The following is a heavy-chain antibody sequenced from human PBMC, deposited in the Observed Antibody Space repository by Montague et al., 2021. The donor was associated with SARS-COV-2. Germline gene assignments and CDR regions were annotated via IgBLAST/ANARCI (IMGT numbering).Heavy chain of an antibody. D-gene: IGHD5-24*01. Sequence: SLRLSCAASGFTFGSYSMNWVRQAPGKGLEWVSYISSSSSTIYYADSVKGRFTISRDNAKNSLYLQMNSLRDEDTAVYYCARDRWDRNGMDVWGQGTTVTVSS. CDR1: GFTFGSYS. CDR3: ARDRWDRNGMDV. J-gene: IGHJ6*02. CDR2: ISSSSSTI. V-gene: IGHV3-48*02.